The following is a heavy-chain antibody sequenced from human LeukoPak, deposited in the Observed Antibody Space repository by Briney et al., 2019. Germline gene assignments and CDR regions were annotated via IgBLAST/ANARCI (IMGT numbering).Heavy chain of an antibody. D-gene: IGHD6-19*01. J-gene: IGHJ4*02. V-gene: IGHV3-23*01. CDR1: GFTFSTAS. CDR3: ARSSGWWSLDY. Sequence: GGSLRLSCAVSGFTFSTASLHWVRQAPGRGLVWVSAFDTGFGTYYPDSLKGRFTISRDNSKNTLFLQMNSLRAEDTAVYYCARSSGWWSLDYWGQGTLVTVSS. CDR2: FDTGFGT.